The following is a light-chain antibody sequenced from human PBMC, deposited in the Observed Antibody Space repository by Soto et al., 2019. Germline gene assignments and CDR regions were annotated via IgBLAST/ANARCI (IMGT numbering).Light chain of an antibody. V-gene: IGKV1-5*01. CDR2: DAS. CDR3: QQYTGYSQWT. Sequence: DIQMTQSPSTLSASVGDRVTITCRASQSISSWLAWYQQKPGKAPKLLIYDASTLESGVPSRFSGSGSGTDFSLTISSLQLVDFATYYCQQYTGYSQWTFGQGTKVDIK. CDR1: QSISSW. J-gene: IGKJ1*01.